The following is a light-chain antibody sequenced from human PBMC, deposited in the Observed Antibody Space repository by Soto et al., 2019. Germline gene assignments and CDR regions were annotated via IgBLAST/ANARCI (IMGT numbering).Light chain of an antibody. CDR2: GAS. CDR1: QSISDT. Sequence: EIVMTQSPATLSVSPGGRFTLSGRASQSISDTIAWYQQKPGQAPRLLIYGASARATGFPDRFRGSGSGADFTLTISRLEAEDFAVYHCHQYGSSLPTFGQGTKVDIK. CDR3: HQYGSSLPT. V-gene: IGKV3-15*01. J-gene: IGKJ1*01.